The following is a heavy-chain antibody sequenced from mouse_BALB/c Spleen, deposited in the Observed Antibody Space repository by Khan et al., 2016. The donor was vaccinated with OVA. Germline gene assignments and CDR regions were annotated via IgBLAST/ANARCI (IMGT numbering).Heavy chain of an antibody. Sequence: VQLVETGGGLVRPGNSLKLSCVTSGFTFTYYRMHWLRQSPGKRLEWIAVITVKSDNSGANYAESVKGRFTISRDDSESSVYVQMNRFRVVDTATNCCSGGGYYYRTPFDYWGQGTTLTVSS. CDR3: SGGGYYYRTPFDY. D-gene: IGHD1-1*01. V-gene: IGHV13-2*02. CDR2: ITVKSDNSGA. CDR1: GFTFTYYR. J-gene: IGHJ2*01.